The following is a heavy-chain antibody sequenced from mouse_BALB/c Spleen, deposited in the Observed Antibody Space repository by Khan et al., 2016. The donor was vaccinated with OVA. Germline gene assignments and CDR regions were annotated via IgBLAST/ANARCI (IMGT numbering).Heavy chain of an antibody. Sequence: EVQLQESGPSLVKPSQTLSLTCSVTGDSITSGYWNWIRKFPGNKLEYMGYISYSGSTYYNPSLKSRISITRDTSKNQYYLQLNSGTTEDTATYYCARRIPYDYGSSYWYFDVWGEGTTVTVAS. CDR3: ARRIPYDYGSSYWYFDV. V-gene: IGHV3-8*02. CDR2: ISYSGST. D-gene: IGHD1-1*01. CDR1: GDSITSGY. J-gene: IGHJ1*01.